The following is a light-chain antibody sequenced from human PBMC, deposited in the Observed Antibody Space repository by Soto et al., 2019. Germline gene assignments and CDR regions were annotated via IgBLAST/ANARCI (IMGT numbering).Light chain of an antibody. CDR2: RAS. V-gene: IGKV1-5*03. CDR3: QQYHIYSWT. CDR1: QSMSDW. J-gene: IGKJ1*01. Sequence: SKRTQTPSTLCESIGDTVTIGFGGSQSMSDWLAWYQQKPGKAPRLLIYRASTLQRGVPSRFRGSGSGTEFALTISDLQADDFATYFCQQYHIYSWTFGQGTKVDIK.